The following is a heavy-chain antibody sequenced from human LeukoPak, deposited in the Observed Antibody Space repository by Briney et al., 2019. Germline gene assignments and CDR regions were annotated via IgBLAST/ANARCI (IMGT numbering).Heavy chain of an antibody. D-gene: IGHD1-1*01. Sequence: SETLSLTCSVSGGSISAYYWSWIRQSPGKGLEWIGYIYYGGTTNYNPSLKSRVTISVDTSKNQFSLRLSSVTAADTAVYYCARLNRATLSAFDFWGQGTMITVSS. CDR2: IYYGGTT. CDR3: ARLNRATLSAFDF. J-gene: IGHJ3*01. V-gene: IGHV4-59*01. CDR1: GGSISAYY.